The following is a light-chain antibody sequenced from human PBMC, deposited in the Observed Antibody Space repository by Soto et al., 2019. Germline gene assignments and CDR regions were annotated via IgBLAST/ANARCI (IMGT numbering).Light chain of an antibody. Sequence: DIVMTQSPDSLAVSLGERATINCKSSQSVFYSSNNKNSLAWYQHKPGQHPKLLIYWASTRESGVPDRFSGSESGSDFTLTISSLQAEDVAVYYCQQYYSLPITFGQGTRLEMK. CDR3: QQYYSLPIT. V-gene: IGKV4-1*01. CDR2: WAS. CDR1: QSVFYSSNNKNS. J-gene: IGKJ5*01.